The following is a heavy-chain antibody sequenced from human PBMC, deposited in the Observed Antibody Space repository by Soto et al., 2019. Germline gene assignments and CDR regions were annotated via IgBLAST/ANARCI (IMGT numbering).Heavy chain of an antibody. V-gene: IGHV1-69*13. CDR2: IIPILGTA. CDR3: AREERLGYYDSSGYFGY. Sequence: SVKVSCKASGGTFSSYAISWVRQAPGQGLEWMGGIIPILGTANYAQRFQGRVTITADESTSTAYMELSSLRSEDTAVYYCAREERLGYYDSSGYFGYWGQGTLVTVSS. CDR1: GGTFSSYA. D-gene: IGHD3-22*01. J-gene: IGHJ4*02.